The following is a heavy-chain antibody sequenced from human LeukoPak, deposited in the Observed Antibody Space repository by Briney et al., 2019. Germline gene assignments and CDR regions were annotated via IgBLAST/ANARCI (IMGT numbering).Heavy chain of an antibody. CDR1: GYTFTGYY. D-gene: IGHD6-6*01. V-gene: IGHV1-2*02. CDR3: AREEYSSFYAMDV. J-gene: IGHJ6*02. CDR2: INPNSGGT. Sequence: GASVKVACKASGYTFTGYYMHWVRQAPGQGLEWMGWINPNSGGTNYAQKFQGRVTMTRDTSISTAYMELSRLRSDDTAVYYCAREEYSSFYAMDVWGQGTTVTVSS.